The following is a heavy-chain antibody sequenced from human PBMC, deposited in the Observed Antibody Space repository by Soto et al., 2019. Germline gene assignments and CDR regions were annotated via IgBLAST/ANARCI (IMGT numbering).Heavy chain of an antibody. CDR1: GFPFSNYA. Sequence: GGSLRLSCAASGFPFSNYAMTWVRRAPGKGLEWVSGISSTGGSTYYPDSVKGRFTISRDNSRNTLYLQMNSLRAEDTAIYYCAKVHYSSSSAAYDAFDIWGQGTLVTVSS. CDR2: ISSTGGST. V-gene: IGHV3-23*01. J-gene: IGHJ3*02. CDR3: AKVHYSSSSAAYDAFDI. D-gene: IGHD6-6*01.